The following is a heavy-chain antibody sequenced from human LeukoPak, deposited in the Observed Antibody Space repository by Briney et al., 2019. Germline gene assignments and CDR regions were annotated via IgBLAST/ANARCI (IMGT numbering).Heavy chain of an antibody. D-gene: IGHD6-13*01. J-gene: IGHJ4*02. Sequence: PSETLSLTCTVSGGSISSGTYYWSWIRQTGGKGLEWIGRIYTSGSTNYNPSLKSRVTISVDTSKNQFSLKLSSVTAADTAVYYCARVRSGIAAAAPDYWGQGTLVTVSS. V-gene: IGHV4-61*02. CDR1: GGSISSGTYY. CDR2: IYTSGST. CDR3: ARVRSGIAAAAPDY.